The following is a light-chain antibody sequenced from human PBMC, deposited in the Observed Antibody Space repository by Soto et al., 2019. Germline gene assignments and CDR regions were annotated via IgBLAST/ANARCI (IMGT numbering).Light chain of an antibody. CDR1: QSISSSY. CDR3: QHYGTSATWT. J-gene: IGKJ1*01. V-gene: IGKV3-20*01. CDR2: GAS. Sequence: EIVLTQSPVTLSLSPGERATLSCRASQSISSSYLAWSQQKPGQAPRPLIFGASSRASGIPGRFSGSGSGTDFTLTISRLEPEDFAVYYCQHYGTSATWTFGQGTKVEIK.